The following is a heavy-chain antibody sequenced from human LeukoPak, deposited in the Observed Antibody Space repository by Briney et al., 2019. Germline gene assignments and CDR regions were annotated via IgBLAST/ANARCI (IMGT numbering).Heavy chain of an antibody. J-gene: IGHJ4*02. CDR1: GFTFDDYG. V-gene: IGHV3-20*04. D-gene: IGHD5-18*01. Sequence: PGGSLRLPCAASGFTFDDYGMSWVRQAPGKGLEWVSGINWKGGSTGYADSVKGRFTISRDNAKNTLYLQMNSLRAEDTAVYYCASKGPQAMEVDYWGQGTLVTVSS. CDR2: INWKGGST. CDR3: ASKGPQAMEVDY.